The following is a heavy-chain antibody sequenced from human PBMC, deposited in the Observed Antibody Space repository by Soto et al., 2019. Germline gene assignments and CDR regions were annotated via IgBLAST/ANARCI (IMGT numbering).Heavy chain of an antibody. CDR1: EFTFSGRS. V-gene: IGHV3-74*01. D-gene: IGHD3-10*01. J-gene: IGHJ6*03. CDR2: IDTVGTDS. Sequence: EVQLVESGGGLVQPGGSLRLSCAASEFTFSGRSVHWVRQAVGKGLVWVSGIDTVGTDSTYADSVKGRFTSSRDNAKNTVYLQMNSLRVEDPAVYYCARGWFGPDVWGKGTTVTVSS. CDR3: ARGWFGPDV.